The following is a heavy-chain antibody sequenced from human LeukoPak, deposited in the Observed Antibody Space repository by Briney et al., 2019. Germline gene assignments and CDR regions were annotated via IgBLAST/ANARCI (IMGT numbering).Heavy chain of an antibody. CDR2: VSGSGGDT. CDR3: AKDLLSDYYDSSGYSILFDY. D-gene: IGHD3-22*01. V-gene: IGHV3-23*01. CDR1: GFTFSSYA. Sequence: PGGSLRLSCAASGFTFSSYALSWVRQAPGKGLEWVSSVSGSGGDTYYVDSVKGRFTISRDNSKNTLYLQMNSLRAEDTAVYYCAKDLLSDYYDSSGYSILFDYWGQGTLVTVSS. J-gene: IGHJ4*02.